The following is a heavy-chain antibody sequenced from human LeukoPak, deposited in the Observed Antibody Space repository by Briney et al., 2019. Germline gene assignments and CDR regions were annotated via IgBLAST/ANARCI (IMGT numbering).Heavy chain of an antibody. V-gene: IGHV1-2*02. CDR1: GYTFTGYY. J-gene: IGHJ4*02. Sequence: ASVKVSCKASGYTFTGYYIHLLRQAPGQGLEWTGWINPNSGGTNFAQKFQGLVTMSRDTSITTAYMQLSRLTSDDTAVYYCARTKPPCTSCLLLDYWGQGTLVTVSS. CDR2: INPNSGGT. CDR3: ARTKPPCTSCLLLDY. D-gene: IGHD2-2*01.